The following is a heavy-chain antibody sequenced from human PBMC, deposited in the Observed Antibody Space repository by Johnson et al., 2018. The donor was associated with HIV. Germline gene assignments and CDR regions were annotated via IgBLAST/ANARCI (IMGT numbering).Heavy chain of an antibody. V-gene: IGHV3-64*01. D-gene: IGHD4-17*01. CDR3: ARATVDDYGDYDDAFDI. CDR1: RFTFSSYA. J-gene: IGHJ3*02. CDR2: ISSNGGST. Sequence: VQLVESGGGVVQPGRSLRLSCAASRFTFSSYAMQWVRQAPGKGLEYVSAISSNGGSTYYANSVKGSFTISRDNSKNTLYLQMGSLRAEDMAVYYCARATVDDYGDYDDAFDIWGQGTMVTVSS.